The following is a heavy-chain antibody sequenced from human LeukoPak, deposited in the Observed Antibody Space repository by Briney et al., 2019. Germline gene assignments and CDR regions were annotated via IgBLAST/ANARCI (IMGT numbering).Heavy chain of an antibody. Sequence: SETLSLTCTVSGGSISSSSYYWGWIRQPPGKGLEWIGSIYYSGSTYYNPSPKSRVTISVDTSKNQFSLELSSVTAADTAVYYCARQGGYSSGYLDAFDIWGQGTMVTVSS. J-gene: IGHJ3*02. CDR2: IYYSGST. CDR3: ARQGGYSSGYLDAFDI. D-gene: IGHD3-22*01. CDR1: GGSISSSSYY. V-gene: IGHV4-39*01.